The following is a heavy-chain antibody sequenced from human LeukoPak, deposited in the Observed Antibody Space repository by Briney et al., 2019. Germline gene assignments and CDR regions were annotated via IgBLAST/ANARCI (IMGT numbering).Heavy chain of an antibody. J-gene: IGHJ4*02. D-gene: IGHD1-26*01. Sequence: PGGSLRLSCTASGFTFSSSAMTWVRQAPGKGLEWVSAISDSGDDSIYTDSVKDRFTISRDNSKNTLYLQMNSLRAEDTALYYCAKGGSYAPLDYWGQGTLVTVSS. CDR3: AKGGSYAPLDY. V-gene: IGHV3-23*01. CDR1: GFTFSSSA. CDR2: ISDSGDDS.